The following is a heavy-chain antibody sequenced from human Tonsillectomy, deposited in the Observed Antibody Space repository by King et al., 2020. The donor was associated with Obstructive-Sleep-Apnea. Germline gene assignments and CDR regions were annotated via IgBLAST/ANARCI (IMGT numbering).Heavy chain of an antibody. Sequence: QLQESGPGLVKSSQTLSLTCTVSGGSISSGDNYWSWIRQPPGKGLEWIGYIYYSGSAYYNPSLQSRVTISVDTSKNQFSLKLSSVTAADTAVYFCAREYTPGDTPMALNAFDIWGQGTMVTVSS. CDR3: AREYTPGDTPMALNAFDI. D-gene: IGHD5-18*01. CDR1: GGSISSGDNY. CDR2: IYYSGSA. V-gene: IGHV4-30-4*01. J-gene: IGHJ3*02.